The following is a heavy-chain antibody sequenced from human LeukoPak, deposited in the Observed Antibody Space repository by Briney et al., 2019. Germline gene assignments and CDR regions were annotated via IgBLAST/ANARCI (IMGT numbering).Heavy chain of an antibody. Sequence: SVKVSCKASGATFSSYAISWVRQAPGQGLEWMGRIIPIFGTANYAQKFQGRVTITTDESTSAAYMELSSLRSEDTAVYYCASHLTMIVDPWYFDYWGQGTLGTVSS. CDR1: GATFSSYA. CDR3: ASHLTMIVDPWYFDY. CDR2: IIPIFGTA. J-gene: IGHJ4*02. V-gene: IGHV1-69*05. D-gene: IGHD3-22*01.